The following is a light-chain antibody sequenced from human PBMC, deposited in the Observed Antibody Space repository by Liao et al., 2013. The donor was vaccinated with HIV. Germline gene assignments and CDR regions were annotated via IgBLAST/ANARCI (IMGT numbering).Light chain of an antibody. J-gene: IGLJ1*01. Sequence: SYELTQPPSVSVSPGQTASISCSGDKLGNRYSSWYQQRPGQSPVLVIYQDDKRPSGIPERFSGSNSGNTATLTISGTQAMDEADYYCQAWDSSTNYVFGTGTQVTVL. CDR1: KLGNRY. CDR2: QDD. V-gene: IGLV3-1*01. CDR3: QAWDSSTNYV.